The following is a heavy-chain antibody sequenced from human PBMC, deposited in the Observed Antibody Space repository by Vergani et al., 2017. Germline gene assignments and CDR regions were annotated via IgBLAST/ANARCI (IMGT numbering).Heavy chain of an antibody. Sequence: EVQLLESGGGLVQPGGSLRLSCAASGFTFSSYAMSWVRQAPGKGLEWVSAISGSGGSTYYADSVKGRFTISRDNSKNTLYLQMNSLRAEDTAVYYCAKDAISGWSVASGLDWFDPWGQGTLVTVSS. CDR2: ISGSGGST. V-gene: IGHV3-23*01. CDR1: GFTFSSYA. J-gene: IGHJ5*02. CDR3: AKDAISGWSVASGLDWFDP. D-gene: IGHD6-19*01.